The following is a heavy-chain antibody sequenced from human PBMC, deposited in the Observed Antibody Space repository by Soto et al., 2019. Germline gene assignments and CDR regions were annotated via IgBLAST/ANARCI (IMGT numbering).Heavy chain of an antibody. D-gene: IGHD2-2*01. CDR1: GGTFSSYT. Sequence: QVQLVQSGAEVKKPGSSVKVSCKASGGTFSSYTISWVRQAPGQGLEWMGRIIPILGIANYAQKFQGRVTITADKSTSTAYMELSSLRSEDTAVYYCARGLGEYQLLLDYWGQGTLVTVSS. CDR2: IIPILGIA. CDR3: ARGLGEYQLLLDY. V-gene: IGHV1-69*02. J-gene: IGHJ4*02.